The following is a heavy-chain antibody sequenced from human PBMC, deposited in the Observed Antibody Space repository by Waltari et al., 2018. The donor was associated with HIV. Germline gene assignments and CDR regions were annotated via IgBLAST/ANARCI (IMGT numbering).Heavy chain of an antibody. D-gene: IGHD3-10*01. V-gene: IGHV3-48*04. Sequence: VQQMESGGALLQTGGSLRISCDIPGFTLSMHNMNWVREAPGKGLEWISYISARGNSRHYADSVKGRFTISRDNVKNSVYLQMNSLRVDDTAVYFCAREIIGRNEYESGNYYYFDYWGQGTLVTVSS. J-gene: IGHJ4*02. CDR3: AREIIGRNEYESGNYYYFDY. CDR2: ISARGNSR. CDR1: GFTLSMHN.